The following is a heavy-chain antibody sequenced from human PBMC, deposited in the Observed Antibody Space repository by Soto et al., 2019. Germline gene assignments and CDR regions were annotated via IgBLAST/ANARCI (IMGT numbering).Heavy chain of an antibody. J-gene: IGHJ2*01. CDR2: IYYSGST. V-gene: IGHV4-31*03. D-gene: IGHD4-17*01. CDR3: ARVTVTTFWYFDL. Sequence: SETLSLTCTVSGGSISSGGYYWSWIRQHPGKGLEWIGYIYYSGSTYYNPSLKSRVTISVDTSKNQFSLKLSSVTAADAAVYYCARVTVTTFWYFDLWGRGTLVTVSS. CDR1: GGSISSGGYY.